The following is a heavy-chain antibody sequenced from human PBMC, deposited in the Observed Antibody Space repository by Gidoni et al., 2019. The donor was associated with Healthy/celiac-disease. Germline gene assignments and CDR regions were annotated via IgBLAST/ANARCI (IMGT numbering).Heavy chain of an antibody. CDR1: GFPFSNAW. D-gene: IGHD3-3*01. J-gene: IGHJ5*02. CDR2: IKSKTYGGTT. CDR3: TTDPEYYDFWSGYYTHWFDP. Sequence: EVQLVESGGGLVKPGGSLRLSCAASGFPFSNAWKNWVRQAPGKGLEWVGRIKSKTYGGTTDYAAPVKGRFTISRDDSKNTLYLQMNSLKTEDTAVYYCTTDPEYYDFWSGYYTHWFDPWGQGTLVTVSS. V-gene: IGHV3-15*07.